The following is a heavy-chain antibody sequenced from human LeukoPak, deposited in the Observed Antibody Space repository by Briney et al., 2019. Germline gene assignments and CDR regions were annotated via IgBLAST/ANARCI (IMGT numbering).Heavy chain of an antibody. J-gene: IGHJ4*02. CDR2: MNRDGSEI. D-gene: IGHD5/OR15-5a*01. Sequence: GSLRLSCAASGFTFSFYWMSWVRQAPGKGLEWVANMNRDGSEINYVDSVRGRFTISRDNAKNSVYLQMNSLRAEDTAVYSCVRDLGFSTFDNWGQGTLVTVSS. V-gene: IGHV3-7*01. CDR3: VRDLGFSTFDN. CDR1: GFTFSFYW.